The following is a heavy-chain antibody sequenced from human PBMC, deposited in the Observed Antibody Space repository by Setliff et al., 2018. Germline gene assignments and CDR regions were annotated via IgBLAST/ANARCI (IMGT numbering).Heavy chain of an antibody. Sequence: KPSETLSLTCTVSDGSLSTYYWSWIRQPPGKGLEWIGYIHHSGTTYYNPSLESRVAISLDTSENQFSLKVTSVSAADTAVYYCAREVGEVVPTSGTFDIWGQGTMVTVSS. CDR2: IHHSGTT. CDR1: DGSLSTYY. V-gene: IGHV4-59*06. J-gene: IGHJ3*02. D-gene: IGHD5-12*01. CDR3: AREVGEVVPTSGTFDI.